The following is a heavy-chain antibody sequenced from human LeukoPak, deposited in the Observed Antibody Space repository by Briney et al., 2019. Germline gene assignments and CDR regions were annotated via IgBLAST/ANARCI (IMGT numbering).Heavy chain of an antibody. CDR1: GGSISSYY. V-gene: IGHV4-59*12. J-gene: IGHJ3*02. D-gene: IGHD3-3*02. CDR2: IYYSGST. Sequence: PSETLSLTCTVSGGSISSYYWSWIRQPPGKGLEWIGYIYYSGSTNYNPSLKSRVTISVDTSKNQFSLQLNSVTPEDTAVYYCAGGLLLSDIWVDSFNIWGQGTMVTVSS. CDR3: AGGLLLSDIWVDSFNI.